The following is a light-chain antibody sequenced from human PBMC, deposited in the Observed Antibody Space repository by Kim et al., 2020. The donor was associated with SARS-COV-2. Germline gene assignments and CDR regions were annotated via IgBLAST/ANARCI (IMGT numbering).Light chain of an antibody. J-gene: IGKJ5*01. CDR2: GAS. CDR3: QKYNSAPFT. V-gene: IGKV1-27*01. Sequence: DIQMTQSPSSLSASVGDRVTITCRESQGISNYLAWYQQKSGKVPKLLIYGASTLQSGVPSRFSGSGSGTDFTLTISSLQAEDVATYYCQKYNSAPFTFGQGTRLEIK. CDR1: QGISNY.